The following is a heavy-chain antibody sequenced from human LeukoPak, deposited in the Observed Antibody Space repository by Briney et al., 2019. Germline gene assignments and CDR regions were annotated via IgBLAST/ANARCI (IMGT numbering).Heavy chain of an antibody. D-gene: IGHD1-26*01. J-gene: IGHJ5*02. CDR1: GGSFSGYY. V-gene: IGHV4-34*01. CDR2: INHSGST. CDR3: ARVSGSGSYAGFDP. Sequence: SETLSLTCAVYGGSFSGYYWSWIRQPPGKGLEWIGEINHSGSTNYNPSLKSRVTISVDTSKNQFSLKLSSVTAADTAVYYCARVSGSGSYAGFDPWGQGTLVTVSS.